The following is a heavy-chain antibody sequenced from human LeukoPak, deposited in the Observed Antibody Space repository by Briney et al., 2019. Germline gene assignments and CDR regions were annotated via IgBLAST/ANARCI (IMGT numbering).Heavy chain of an antibody. CDR1: GYSISNGYY. V-gene: IGHV4-38-2*01. CDR3: ARQHDSYYYYYIDV. J-gene: IGHJ6*03. Sequence: PSETLSLTCAVSGYSISNGYYWVWIRQPPGRGLEWIGSLYHSDSAYYNTSLRSRVSMSVDTSKNQFSLTLCFVTAADTAVYYCARQHDSYYYYYIDVRGSGTTVTVSS. CDR2: LYHSDSA.